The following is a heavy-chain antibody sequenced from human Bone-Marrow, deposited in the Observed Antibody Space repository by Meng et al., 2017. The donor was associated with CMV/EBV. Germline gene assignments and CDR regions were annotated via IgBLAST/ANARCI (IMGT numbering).Heavy chain of an antibody. CDR3: ARDSRHCTSASCYSWYFDL. CDR2: INPNSGAT. V-gene: IGHV1-2*06. D-gene: IGHD2-2*02. J-gene: IGHJ2*01. CDR1: GYTFTGYY. Sequence: QVVLVRSGLEVKKPAASLTFSCNASGYTFTGYYRHWVRQAPGQGLEWMGRINPNSGATEYAQNFQGRVTMTRDTSISTAYMELSRLRSDDTAVYYCARDSRHCTSASCYSWYFDLWGRGTLVTVSS.